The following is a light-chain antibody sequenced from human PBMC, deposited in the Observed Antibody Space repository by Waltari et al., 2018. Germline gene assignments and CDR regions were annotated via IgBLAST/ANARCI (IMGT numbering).Light chain of an antibody. Sequence: SSELTQDPAVSVALGQTVRITCQGDSLRTYYTAWDQQKPGLAPVRAFHGNNNRPSGIQNRFSGSSSGNASSLTITGAQAEDEADYYCNSRVSGANHVVFGGGTKLTVL. CDR3: NSRVSGANHVV. CDR1: SLRTYY. CDR2: GNN. V-gene: IGLV3-19*01. J-gene: IGLJ2*01.